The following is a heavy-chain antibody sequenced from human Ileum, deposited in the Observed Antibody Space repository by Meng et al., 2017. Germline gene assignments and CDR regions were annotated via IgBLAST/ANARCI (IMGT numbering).Heavy chain of an antibody. Sequence: VQLQEAGPGLVKSSQTLSLTCTVSGGSISSGDYSWSWSRQPPGKGLEWIGYIFDTGPPSYRPPLRSRLSISMDTSKNQFSLRLTSVSAADTAVYYCAASLDGNRFDPWGQGTLVTVSS. J-gene: IGHJ5*02. CDR1: GGSISSGDYS. CDR3: AASLDGNRFDP. V-gene: IGHV4-30-4*01. D-gene: IGHD1-26*01. CDR2: IFDTGPP.